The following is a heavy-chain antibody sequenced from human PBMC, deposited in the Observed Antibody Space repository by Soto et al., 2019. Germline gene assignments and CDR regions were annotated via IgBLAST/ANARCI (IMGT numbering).Heavy chain of an antibody. CDR3: ARSSSASSGWRHEY. CDR1: GYPFTSNS. V-gene: IGHV1-18*04. D-gene: IGHD6-19*01. J-gene: IGHJ4*02. Sequence: EASVKVSCKAPGYPFTSNSIGWVRQAPGQGLEWMGWINVYNGNTKYAQHLQGRGTLTTDTSTSTAYMDLRSLRSDDTAVYYCARSSSASSGWRHEYWRQVTWGTVGS. CDR2: INVYNGNT.